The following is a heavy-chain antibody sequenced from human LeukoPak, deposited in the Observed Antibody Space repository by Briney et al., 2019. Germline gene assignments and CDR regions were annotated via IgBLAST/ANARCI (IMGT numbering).Heavy chain of an antibody. V-gene: IGHV4-34*01. D-gene: IGHD3-10*01. Sequence: SETLSLTCAVYGGSFSGYYWSWIRQPPGKGLEWIGEISHSGSTNYNPSLKSRVTISVDTSKNQFSLKLSSVTAADTAVYYCARGRRGGYWGQGTLVTVSS. CDR3: ARGRRGGY. J-gene: IGHJ4*02. CDR2: ISHSGST. CDR1: GGSFSGYY.